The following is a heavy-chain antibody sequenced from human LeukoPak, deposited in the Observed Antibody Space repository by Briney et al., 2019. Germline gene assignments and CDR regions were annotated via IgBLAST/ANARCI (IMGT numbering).Heavy chain of an antibody. CDR3: ARSSIVGTIAFDI. D-gene: IGHD1-26*01. V-gene: IGHV1-69*04. Sequence: SVKVSCKASGGTFSSYAISWVRQAPGQGLEWMGRIIPILGIANYAQKFQGRVTITADKSTSTAYMELRSLRSDDTAVYYCARSSIVGTIAFDIWGQGTIVTVSS. CDR1: GGTFSSYA. CDR2: IIPILGIA. J-gene: IGHJ3*02.